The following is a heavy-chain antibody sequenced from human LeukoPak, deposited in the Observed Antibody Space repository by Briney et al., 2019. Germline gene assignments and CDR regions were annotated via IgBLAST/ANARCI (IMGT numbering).Heavy chain of an antibody. Sequence: GGSLRLSCAASGFAFSNYAIHWVRQAPGKGLEWVALISYTGSDKYYADSVKGRFTISRDNSKNTLSLQMNSLRAEDTAVYYCASGNSHAFDIWGQGTMVTVSS. CDR2: ISYTGSDK. CDR1: GFAFSNYA. V-gene: IGHV3-30*03. J-gene: IGHJ3*02. CDR3: ASGNSHAFDI.